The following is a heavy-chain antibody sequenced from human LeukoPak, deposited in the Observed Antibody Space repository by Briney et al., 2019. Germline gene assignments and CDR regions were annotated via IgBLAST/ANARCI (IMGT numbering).Heavy chain of an antibody. J-gene: IGHJ4*02. CDR2: MKQDGSEK. CDR1: GFTFSSYW. D-gene: IGHD6-13*01. Sequence: GGSLRLSCVASGFTFSSYWMSWVRQAPGKGLEWVANMKQDGSEKYYVDSVKGRFTISRDNAKNSLYLQMNSLRAEDTAVYYCARERASQQLGYWGQGTLVTVSS. CDR3: ARERASQQLGY. V-gene: IGHV3-7*01.